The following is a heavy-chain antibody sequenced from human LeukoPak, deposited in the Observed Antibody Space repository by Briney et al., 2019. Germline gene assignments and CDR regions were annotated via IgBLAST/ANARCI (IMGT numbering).Heavy chain of an antibody. Sequence: TGGSLRLSCAASGFPFSAYWMNWVRQAPGKGLEWVSSISSSSSYIYYADSVKGRFTISRDNAKNSLYLQMNSLRAEDTAVYYCARRYYYDSSGCDYWGQGTLVTVSS. CDR1: GFPFSAYW. CDR2: ISSSSSYI. CDR3: ARRYYYDSSGCDY. J-gene: IGHJ4*02. V-gene: IGHV3-21*01. D-gene: IGHD3-22*01.